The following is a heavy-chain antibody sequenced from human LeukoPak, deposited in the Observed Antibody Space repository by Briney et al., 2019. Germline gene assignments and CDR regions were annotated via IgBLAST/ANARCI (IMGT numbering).Heavy chain of an antibody. CDR1: GFTFSSYA. Sequence: TGGSLRLSCAASGFTFSSYAMSWVRQAPGKGLEWVSAISGSGGSTYYADSVKGRFTISRDNSKNTLYLQMNSLRAEDTAVYYCAKISVAWFGELLYRIDKYFQHWGQGTLVTVSS. V-gene: IGHV3-23*01. CDR3: AKISVAWFGELLYRIDKYFQH. J-gene: IGHJ1*01. D-gene: IGHD3-10*01. CDR2: ISGSGGST.